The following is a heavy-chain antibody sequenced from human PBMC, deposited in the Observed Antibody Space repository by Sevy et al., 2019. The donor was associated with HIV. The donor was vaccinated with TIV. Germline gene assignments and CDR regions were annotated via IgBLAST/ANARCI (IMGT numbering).Heavy chain of an antibody. CDR1: GYTFTSYD. V-gene: IGHV1-8*01. J-gene: IGHJ4*02. D-gene: IGHD6-19*01. CDR2: MNPNSGNT. CDR3: ARAGSGWYVYYFDT. Sequence: ASVKVSCKASGYTFTSYDINWVRQATGQGLEWMGWMNPNSGNTGYAQKFQGRVTMTRNTAINTAYMELSSLRSEDTAVYYCARAGSGWYVYYFDTWGQGTLVTVSS.